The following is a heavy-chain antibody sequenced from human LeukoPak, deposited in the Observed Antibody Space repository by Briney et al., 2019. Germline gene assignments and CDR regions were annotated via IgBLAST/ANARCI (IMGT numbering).Heavy chain of an antibody. J-gene: IGHJ5*02. CDR3: ARGYSSSGSWFDP. CDR1: GGSFSGYY. Sequence: SETLSLTCAVYGGSFSGYYWSWIRQPPGKGLEWIGYIYYSGSTNYNPSLKSRVTISVDTSKNQFSLKLSSVTAADTAVYYCARGYSSSGSWFDPWGQGTLVTVSS. D-gene: IGHD6-13*01. CDR2: IYYSGST. V-gene: IGHV4-59*08.